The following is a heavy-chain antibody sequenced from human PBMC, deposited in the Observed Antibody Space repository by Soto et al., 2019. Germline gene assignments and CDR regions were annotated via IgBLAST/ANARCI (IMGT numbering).Heavy chain of an antibody. V-gene: IGHV4-34*01. CDR3: ARAPKVSGSSQTRPDF. D-gene: IGHD6-6*01. Sequence: SETLSLTSSIYSGSFSCYYWSWIRQPPGKGLEWIGEISQSGNTNYSPSLKSRVSISIDTSKKQFSLNLASVSAADTAVYYCARAPKVSGSSQTRPDFWGQGTLVTVSS. J-gene: IGHJ4*02. CDR2: ISQSGNT. CDR1: SGSFSCYY.